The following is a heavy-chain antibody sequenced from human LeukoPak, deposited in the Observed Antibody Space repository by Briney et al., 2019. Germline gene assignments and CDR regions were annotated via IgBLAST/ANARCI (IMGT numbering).Heavy chain of an antibody. J-gene: IGHJ4*02. CDR1: GFTFSTYH. D-gene: IGHD3-3*01. CDR2: IRGSSSTM. CDR3: VRDGQHFLDYFDY. Sequence: GGSLRLSCAASGFTFSTYHMNWVRQAPGKGLEWVSYIRGSSSTMYYADSVKGRFTISRDNAKDSLYLQMNSLRAEDTAVYYCVRDGQHFLDYFDYWGQGTLVTVSS. V-gene: IGHV3-48*01.